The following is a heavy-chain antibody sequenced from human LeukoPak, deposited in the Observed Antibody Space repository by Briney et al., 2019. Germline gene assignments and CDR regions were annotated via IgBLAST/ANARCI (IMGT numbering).Heavy chain of an antibody. CDR1: GYTFTAYY. CDR3: ARRLSTWSEGWFDP. V-gene: IGHV1-2*02. D-gene: IGHD6-13*01. CDR2: INPNRGDT. Sequence: ASVKVSCKASGYTFTAYYIHWVRQAPGQGREGVGWINPNRGDTNYAQKFQGGVTMTRDRSITAAYMDLTSLTSCDTAGYYCARRLSTWSEGWFDPWGQGTLVTVSS. J-gene: IGHJ5*02.